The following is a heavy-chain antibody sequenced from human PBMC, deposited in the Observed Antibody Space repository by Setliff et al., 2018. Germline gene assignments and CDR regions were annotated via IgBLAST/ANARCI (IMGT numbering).Heavy chain of an antibody. CDR1: GVSVSRHY. CDR2: IYTGGST. J-gene: IGHJ5*02. D-gene: IGHD1-1*01. Sequence: SETLSLTCIVSGVSVSRHYWSWIRPPPGKTLEWIGYIYTGGSTTYNPSHKSRVTLSLDTSKNHLSLNLTSVTAADTAVYYCARDVWGAGTGWFDPWGLGILVTVSS. V-gene: IGHV4-4*08. CDR3: ARDVWGAGTGWFDP.